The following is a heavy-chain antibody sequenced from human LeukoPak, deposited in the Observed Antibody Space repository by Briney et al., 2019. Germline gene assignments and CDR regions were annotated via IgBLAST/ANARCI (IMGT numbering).Heavy chain of an antibody. J-gene: IGHJ4*02. D-gene: IGHD3-16*01. V-gene: IGHV3-7*01. CDR3: VRDHVWGTYDPDY. Sequence: GGSLRLSCAASGFTFSSYWMSWFRQIPGKGLAWLGNIKTDGSEKYYLDSVRGRFTISRDNAKNSLFLQMNSLRGEDTAAYYCVRDHVWGTYDPDYWGQGTLVTVTS. CDR2: IKTDGSEK. CDR1: GFTFSSYW.